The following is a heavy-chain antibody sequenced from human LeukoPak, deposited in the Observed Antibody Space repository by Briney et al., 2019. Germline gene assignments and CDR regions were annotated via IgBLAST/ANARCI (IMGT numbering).Heavy chain of an antibody. Sequence: GGSLRLSCAASGFTFSSYAMHWVRQAPGKGLEWVAVVSYDGSNKYYADSVKGRFTISRDNSKNTLYLQMNSLRAEDTAVYYCARDRQELDDYGDYGDYWGQGTLVTVSS. V-gene: IGHV3-30-3*01. J-gene: IGHJ4*02. CDR3: ARDRQELDDYGDYGDY. CDR1: GFTFSSYA. CDR2: VSYDGSNK. D-gene: IGHD4-17*01.